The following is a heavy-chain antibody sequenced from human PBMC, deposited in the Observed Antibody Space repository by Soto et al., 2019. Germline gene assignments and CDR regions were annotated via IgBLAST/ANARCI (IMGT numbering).Heavy chain of an antibody. CDR3: ARAGYSSGWVDY. J-gene: IGHJ4*02. CDR2: ISSSGSHR. Sequence: GGSLRLSCAASGFTFSYYYMTWIRQAPGKGLEWVSYISSSGSHRFYADSVKGRFTISRDNDKNSLYVQLNSLRAEDTAMYYCARAGYSSGWVDYWGQGTLVTVSS. D-gene: IGHD6-19*01. V-gene: IGHV3-11*01. CDR1: GFTFSYYY.